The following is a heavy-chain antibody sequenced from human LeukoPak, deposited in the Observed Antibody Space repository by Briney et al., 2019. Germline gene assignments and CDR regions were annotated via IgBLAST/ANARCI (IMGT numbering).Heavy chain of an antibody. CDR3: ARLRGTGTIP. V-gene: IGHV3-66*02. Sequence: GGXXRLSCAASGFTVSSNYMSWVRQAPGKGLEWVSVIYSGGSTYYADSVKGRFTISRDNSKNTLYLQMNSLRAEDTAVYYRARLRGTGTIPWGQGTMVTVSS. D-gene: IGHD1-1*01. CDR2: IYSGGST. J-gene: IGHJ3*01. CDR1: GFTVSSNY.